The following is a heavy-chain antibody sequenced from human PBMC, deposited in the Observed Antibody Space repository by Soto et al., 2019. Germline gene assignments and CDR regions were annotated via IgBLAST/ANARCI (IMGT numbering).Heavy chain of an antibody. CDR1: GFSFSRYW. CDR3: ARDWTATGPSSFDY. CDR2: ISSDESDK. V-gene: IGHV3-74*01. D-gene: IGHD6-13*01. Sequence: EVQLVESGGGLVQPGGSLRLSCAASGFSFSRYWMHWVRQGAGTGLVWVSRISSDESDKTYADSVKGRFTISRDNAKNTLDLQMNNLRAEDTAVYYCARDWTATGPSSFDYWGHGTLVTVSS. J-gene: IGHJ4*01.